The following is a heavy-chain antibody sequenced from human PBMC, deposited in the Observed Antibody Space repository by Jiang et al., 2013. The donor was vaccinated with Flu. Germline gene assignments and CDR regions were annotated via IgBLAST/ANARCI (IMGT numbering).Heavy chain of an antibody. Sequence: LLKPSETLSLTCAVYVRPFNDYYWSWIRQTPEKGLQWIGEIYYSGRTHYNPSLKSRVTISMDTSKNQVTLQLRSVTAADTAMYYCARTRGTMLEAAIHYYHYEGNGRLGQGDHGHRLV. CDR1: VRPFNDYY. CDR3: ARTRGTMLEAAIHYYHYEGNGR. J-gene: IGHJ6*04. CDR2: IYYSGRT. D-gene: IGHD2-2*02. V-gene: IGHV4-34*01.